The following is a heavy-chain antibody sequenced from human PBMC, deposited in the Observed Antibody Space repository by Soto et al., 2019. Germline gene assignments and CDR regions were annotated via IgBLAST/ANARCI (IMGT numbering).Heavy chain of an antibody. CDR2: ISAYNGNT. V-gene: IGHV1-18*01. Sequence: QVQLVQSGAEVKKPGASVKVSCEASGYTFTSYGISWVRQAPGQGLEWMGWISAYNGNTNYAQKLQGRVTMTTGTSTSTAYMELRSLRSDDTAVYYCARDQVEVGAADYYYYGMDVWGQGTTVTVSS. CDR3: ARDQVEVGAADYYYYGMDV. CDR1: GYTFTSYG. D-gene: IGHD1-26*01. J-gene: IGHJ6*02.